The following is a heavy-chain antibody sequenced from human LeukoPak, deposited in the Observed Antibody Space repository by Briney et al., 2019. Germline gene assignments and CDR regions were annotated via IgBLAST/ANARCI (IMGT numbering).Heavy chain of an antibody. D-gene: IGHD2-15*01. CDR1: GFNINNH. CDR3: AGGPYCSGGSCYYYNWFDP. J-gene: IGHJ5*02. CDR2: VSSGGNT. Sequence: PGGSLRLSCAASGFNINNHLTWVRQAPGKGLEWVSFVSSGGNTDYADSVKGRFIVSRDISKNTLNLQMNNLRVEDTAVYYCAGGPYCSGGSCYYYNWFDPWGQGTLVIVSS. V-gene: IGHV3-66*01.